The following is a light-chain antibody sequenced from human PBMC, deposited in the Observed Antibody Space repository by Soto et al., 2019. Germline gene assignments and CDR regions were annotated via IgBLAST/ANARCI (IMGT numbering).Light chain of an antibody. Sequence: QSVLTQPASVSGSPGQSITISCTGTSSDVGRYNYVSWYQQHPAKAPKLMIYDVTNRPSGVSNRFSGSKSGNTASLTISGLQAEDEADYYCSSYTSSSTLVFGGGTKLT. J-gene: IGLJ2*01. V-gene: IGLV2-14*03. CDR1: SSDVGRYNY. CDR3: SSYTSSSTLV. CDR2: DVT.